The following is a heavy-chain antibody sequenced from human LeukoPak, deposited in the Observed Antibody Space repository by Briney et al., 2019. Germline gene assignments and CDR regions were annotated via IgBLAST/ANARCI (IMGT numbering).Heavy chain of an antibody. CDR1: GYTFTGYY. CDR3: ARVPPWRESGRWRFDY. V-gene: IGHV1-2*02. CDR2: INPNSGGT. J-gene: IGHJ4*02. D-gene: IGHD1-26*01. Sequence: ASVKVSCKASGYTFTGYYMHRVRQAPGQGLEWMGWINPNSGGTNYAQKFQGRVTMTRDTSISTAYMELSRLRSDDTAVYYCARVPPWRESGRWRFDYWGQGTLVTVSS.